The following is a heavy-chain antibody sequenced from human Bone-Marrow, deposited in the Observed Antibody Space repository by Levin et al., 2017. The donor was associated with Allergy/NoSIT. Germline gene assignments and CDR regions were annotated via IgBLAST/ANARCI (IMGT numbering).Heavy chain of an antibody. CDR1: GFAFSGSA. Sequence: LSLTCATSGFAFSGSAMHWVRQASGKGLEWVGRIRSTSNNYATAYAASVEGRFSISRDDSKNTAYLQMRSLKTEDTGIYYCTGQPDLSVVVAASPWGPGTLVTVSS. D-gene: IGHD2-15*01. CDR3: TGQPDLSVVVAASP. J-gene: IGHJ5*02. V-gene: IGHV3-73*01. CDR2: IRSTSNNYAT.